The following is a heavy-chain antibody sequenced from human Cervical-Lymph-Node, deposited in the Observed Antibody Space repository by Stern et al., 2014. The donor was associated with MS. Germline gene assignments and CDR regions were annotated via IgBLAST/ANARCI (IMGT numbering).Heavy chain of an antibody. V-gene: IGHV1-46*01. CDR1: GYTFTSYY. Sequence: VKLVESGAEVKTPGASVKLSCKASGYTFTSYYMHWVRQAPGQGLEWMGIINTSGGSTNYAQIFQGRVTMTRDTSTSTVYMELSSLRSEDTAVYYCAREVAGHRLGMMDVWGQGTSVTVSS. J-gene: IGHJ6*02. CDR2: INTSGGST. D-gene: IGHD6-19*01. CDR3: AREVAGHRLGMMDV.